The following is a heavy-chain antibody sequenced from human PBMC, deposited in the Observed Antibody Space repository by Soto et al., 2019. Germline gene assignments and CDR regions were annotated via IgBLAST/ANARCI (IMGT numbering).Heavy chain of an antibody. CDR2: INHSGST. J-gene: IGHJ3*02. CDR1: GGSFSDNY. D-gene: IGHD6-6*01. V-gene: IGHV4-34*01. Sequence: SETLSLTCAVYGGSFSDNYWSWIRQPPGKGLEWLGEINHSGSTNHNPSLKSRVTISVDTSKNQFSLKLSSVTAADTAVYYCARDDPRRGYAFDIWGQGTMVTVSS. CDR3: ARDDPRRGYAFDI.